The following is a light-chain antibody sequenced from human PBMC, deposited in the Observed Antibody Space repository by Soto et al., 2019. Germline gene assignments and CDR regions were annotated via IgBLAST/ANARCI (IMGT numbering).Light chain of an antibody. CDR3: MQGTHWPRT. CDR2: KVS. CDR1: QSLVSSDGNTY. Sequence: DVVMTQSPLSLPVTLGQPASISCRSSQSLVSSDGNTYLNWFQQRPGHSPRRLIYKVSNRDSGVPDRFSGSGSGTDFTLKISRVEAEDVGVYYCMQGTHWPRTFGQGTKVEIK. J-gene: IGKJ1*01. V-gene: IGKV2-30*01.